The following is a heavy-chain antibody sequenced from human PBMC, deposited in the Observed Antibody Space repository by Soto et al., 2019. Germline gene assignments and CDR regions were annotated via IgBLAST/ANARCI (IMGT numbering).Heavy chain of an antibody. CDR2: ISYDGSNK. J-gene: IGHJ4*02. D-gene: IGHD4-17*01. CDR3: AKEAPDYGDFDY. V-gene: IGHV3-30*18. Sequence: GSLRLSCAASGFTFSSYGMHWVRQAPGKGLEWVAVISYDGSNKYYADSVKGRFTISRDNSKNTLYLQMNSLRAEDTAVYYCAKEAPDYGDFDYWGQGTLVTVSS. CDR1: GFTFSSYG.